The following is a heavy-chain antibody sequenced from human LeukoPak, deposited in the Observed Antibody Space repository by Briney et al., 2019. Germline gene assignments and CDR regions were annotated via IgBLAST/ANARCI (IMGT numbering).Heavy chain of an antibody. D-gene: IGHD3-10*01. CDR2: IYYSGST. Sequence: SETLSLTCTVSGGSISSSSYYWGWIRQPPGKGLEWIGSIYYSGSTNYNPSLKSRVTISVDTSKNQFSLKLSSVTAADTAVYYCARGMVRGVIIPSFDYWGQGTLVTVSS. CDR1: GGSISSSSYY. CDR3: ARGMVRGVIIPSFDY. V-gene: IGHV4-39*07. J-gene: IGHJ4*02.